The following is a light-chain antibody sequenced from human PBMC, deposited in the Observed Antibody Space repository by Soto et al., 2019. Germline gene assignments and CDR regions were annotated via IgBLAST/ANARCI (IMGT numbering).Light chain of an antibody. Sequence: QSALTQPPSVSGSPGQSVTISCTGTSSDVGSYDSVSWYQQPPGTVPKLMIYEVSNRPSGVPDRFSGSKSGNTASLTISGLQAEDEADYDCSSYTTSRTDVFGTGTKLTVL. J-gene: IGLJ1*01. CDR1: SSDVGSYDS. V-gene: IGLV2-18*02. CDR3: SSYTTSRTDV. CDR2: EVS.